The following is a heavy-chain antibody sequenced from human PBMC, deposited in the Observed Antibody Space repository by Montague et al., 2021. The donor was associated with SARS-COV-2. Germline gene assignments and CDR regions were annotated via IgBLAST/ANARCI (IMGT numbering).Heavy chain of an antibody. J-gene: IGHJ4*02. CDR3: ARENYAILTGTTLGLDY. Sequence: PALVTPTQTLTLTCIFSGFSLSTSGMCVSWIRQPPGKALEWLALIDWDADKYYSTSLKTRLTISKDTSKNQVVLTLTNMDPVDTATYYCARENYAILTGTTLGLDYWGQGTLVTVSS. V-gene: IGHV2-70*01. D-gene: IGHD3-9*01. CDR1: GFSLSTSGMC. CDR2: IDWDADK.